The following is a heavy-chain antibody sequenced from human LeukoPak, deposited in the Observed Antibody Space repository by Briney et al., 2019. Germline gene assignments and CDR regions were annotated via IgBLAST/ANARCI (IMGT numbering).Heavy chain of an antibody. V-gene: IGHV4-4*09. J-gene: IGHJ5*02. CDR1: GTTISAFY. Sequence: SETLSLTCTASGTTISAFYWAWIRQSPGKGLEWIGYIYTGWTTNYNPSLYSRVTISVDTSKNQIFLKLRSVTAADTAVYFCARQFNDNGDYLGWFDPWGQGTLVTVSP. CDR2: IYTGWTT. D-gene: IGHD4-17*01. CDR3: ARQFNDNGDYLGWFDP.